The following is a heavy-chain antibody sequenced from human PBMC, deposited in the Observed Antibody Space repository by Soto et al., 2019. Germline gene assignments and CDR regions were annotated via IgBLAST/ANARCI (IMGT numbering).Heavy chain of an antibody. Sequence: QVQLQESGPGLVKPSETLSLTCTVSGGSVSSDSYYWSWIRQPPGKGLEWIGYIYYSGSTNYNPSLKSRVTISVDTSKNQFSLKLSSVTAADTAVYYCARQRRWTGGLFDYWGQGTLVTVSS. D-gene: IGHD4-17*01. CDR1: GGSVSSDSYY. CDR2: IYYSGST. J-gene: IGHJ4*02. V-gene: IGHV4-61*01. CDR3: ARQRRWTGGLFDY.